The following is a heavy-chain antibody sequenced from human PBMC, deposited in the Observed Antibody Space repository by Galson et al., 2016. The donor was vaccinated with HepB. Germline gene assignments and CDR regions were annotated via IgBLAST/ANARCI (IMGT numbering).Heavy chain of an antibody. D-gene: IGHD3-22*01. V-gene: IGHV3-23*01. CDR3: AKDRHLDYYDSSGYPTWFDY. Sequence: KGLEWVSAISVSGGSTYYADSVKGRFTISRDNSKNTLYLQMNSLRAEDTAVYYCAKDRHLDYYDSSGYPTWFDYWGQGTLVTVSS. J-gene: IGHJ4*02. CDR2: ISVSGGST.